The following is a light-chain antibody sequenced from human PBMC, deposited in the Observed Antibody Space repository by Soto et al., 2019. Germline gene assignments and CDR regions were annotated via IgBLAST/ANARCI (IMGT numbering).Light chain of an antibody. CDR1: QSISSW. CDR2: KAS. Sequence: DIQMTQSPSTLSASVGDRVTITCRASQSISSWLAWYQQKPGKAPKLLIYKASSLESGVPSRFSGSGSGTEFTLTISSLQPDDFATYYCQQNNSFLWAFGQGTKV. J-gene: IGKJ1*01. CDR3: QQNNSFLWA. V-gene: IGKV1-5*03.